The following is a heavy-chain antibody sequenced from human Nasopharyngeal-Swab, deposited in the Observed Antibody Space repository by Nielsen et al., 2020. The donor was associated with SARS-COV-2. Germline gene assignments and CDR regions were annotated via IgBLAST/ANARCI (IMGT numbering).Heavy chain of an antibody. D-gene: IGHD6-19*01. CDR1: GFTFSSYG. Sequence: GESLKISCAASGFTFSSYGMHWVRQAPGKGLEWVASIWYDGSDKYYADSVKGRFTISRDNAKNTLYLQMNSLRSEDTAVYKCAKDGIGEGGLSAGYGLDVWGQGTTVTVSS. CDR3: AKDGIGEGGLSAGYGLDV. CDR2: IWYDGSDK. V-gene: IGHV3-30*02. J-gene: IGHJ6*02.